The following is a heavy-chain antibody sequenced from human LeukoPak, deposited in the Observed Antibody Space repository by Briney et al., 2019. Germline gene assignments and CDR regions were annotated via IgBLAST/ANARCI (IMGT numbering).Heavy chain of an antibody. CDR2: IYYSGSA. CDR1: GGSISSYY. Sequence: SETLSLTCTVSGGSISSYYWSWIRQPPGKGLEWIGYIYYSGSANYNPSLKSRVTISVDTSKNQFSLELSSVTAADTAVYYCARTGSYGDYFDYWGQGTLVTVSS. D-gene: IGHD1-26*01. V-gene: IGHV4-59*01. J-gene: IGHJ4*02. CDR3: ARTGSYGDYFDY.